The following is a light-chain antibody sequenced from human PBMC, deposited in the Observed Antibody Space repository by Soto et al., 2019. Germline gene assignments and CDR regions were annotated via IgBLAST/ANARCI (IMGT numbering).Light chain of an antibody. V-gene: IGKV3-20*01. CDR1: QSLRSGD. CDR3: HQYGTSPRT. J-gene: IGKJ1*01. CDR2: GAS. Sequence: PGGRATLSCRASQSLRSGDLACYQQIPGQAPGLLIYGASSRATGIPDGFSGSGSGTDFNLTVSRLAPEDCAVYYCHQYGTSPRTFGQGTKVEIK.